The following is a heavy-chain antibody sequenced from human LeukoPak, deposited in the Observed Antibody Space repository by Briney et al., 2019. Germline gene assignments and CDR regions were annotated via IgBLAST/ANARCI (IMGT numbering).Heavy chain of an antibody. CDR3: ARGDRYVWGSYRAERTPFDY. J-gene: IGHJ4*02. D-gene: IGHD3-16*02. CDR2: MNPNSGKT. V-gene: IGHV1-8*01. Sequence: ASVKVSCKASGYTFTSYDIKWVRQATGQGLEWMGWMNPNSGKTGYAQKFQGRVTMTRNTSISTAYMELSSLRSEDTAVYYCARGDRYVWGSYRAERTPFDYWGQGTLVTVSS. CDR1: GYTFTSYD.